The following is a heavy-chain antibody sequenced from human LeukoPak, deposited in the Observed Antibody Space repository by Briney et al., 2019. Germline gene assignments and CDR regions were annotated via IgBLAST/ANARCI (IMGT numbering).Heavy chain of an antibody. CDR1: GGSISSYY. Sequence: SETLSLTCSVSGGSISSYYWSWIRQPPGKGLEWIGYIYYSGSTNYNPSLKSRVTISVDTSKNQFSLKLSSVTAADTAVYYCARLGQYYYYGMDVWGQGTTVTVCS. CDR2: IYYSGST. CDR3: ARLGQYYYYGMDV. V-gene: IGHV4-59*08. J-gene: IGHJ6*02.